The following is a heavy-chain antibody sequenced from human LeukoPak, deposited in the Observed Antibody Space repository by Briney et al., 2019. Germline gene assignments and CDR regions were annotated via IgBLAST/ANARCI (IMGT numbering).Heavy chain of an antibody. Sequence: GRSLRLSCAASGFTFSLYGMHWVRQAPGKGLEWVAVISYHGNNEYYADSVKGRFTISRDNSKNTLYLQMNSLTAEDTAVYYCARCPESSGYYYELDSWGQGTLVTASS. CDR2: ISYHGNNE. V-gene: IGHV3-30*03. CDR1: GFTFSLYG. J-gene: IGHJ4*02. CDR3: ARCPESSGYYYELDS. D-gene: IGHD3-22*01.